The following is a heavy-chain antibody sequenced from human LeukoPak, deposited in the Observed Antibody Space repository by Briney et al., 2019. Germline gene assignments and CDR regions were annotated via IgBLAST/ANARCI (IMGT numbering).Heavy chain of an antibody. V-gene: IGHV3-23*01. CDR1: GFMFGNHA. CDR2: ISTRGGGI. D-gene: IGHD3-22*01. CDR3: AKDGFDYYDSSGYYYFDY. J-gene: IGHJ4*02. Sequence: GGSLRLSCAGSGFMFGNHAMSWVRQAPGKGLEWVSGISTRGGGIYYADSVKGRFTISRDNSKNTLYLQMKSLRAEDTAVYYCAKDGFDYYDSSGYYYFDYWGQGTLVTVSS.